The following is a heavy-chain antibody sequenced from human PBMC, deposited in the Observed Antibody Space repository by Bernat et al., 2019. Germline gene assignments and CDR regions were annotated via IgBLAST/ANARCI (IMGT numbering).Heavy chain of an antibody. Sequence: EVQLVESGGGLVQPGGSLRLSCAASGFTFSSYWMSWVRQAPGKGLEWVANIKQDGSEKYYVDSVKGRFTISRDNAKNSLYLQMNSLRAEDTAVYYCAGGRGDYDYVWGSYRYYGMDVWGQGTTVTVSS. CDR1: GFTFSSYW. V-gene: IGHV3-7*03. D-gene: IGHD3-16*02. CDR3: AGGRGDYDYVWGSYRYYGMDV. CDR2: IKQDGSEK. J-gene: IGHJ6*02.